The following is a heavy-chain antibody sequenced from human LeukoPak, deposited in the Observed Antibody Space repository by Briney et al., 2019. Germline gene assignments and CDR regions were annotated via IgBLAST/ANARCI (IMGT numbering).Heavy chain of an antibody. V-gene: IGHV3-30*18. CDR3: AKSGESGGSYYGSGSYYIGYYYYMDV. CDR2: ISYDGSNK. J-gene: IGHJ6*03. CDR1: GFTFSSYG. Sequence: GGSLRLSCAASGFTFSSYGIHWVRQAPGKGLEWVAVISYDGSNKYYADSVKGRFTISRDNSKNTLYLQMNSLRAEDTAVYYCAKSGESGGSYYGSGSYYIGYYYYMDVWGKGTTVTVSS. D-gene: IGHD3-10*01.